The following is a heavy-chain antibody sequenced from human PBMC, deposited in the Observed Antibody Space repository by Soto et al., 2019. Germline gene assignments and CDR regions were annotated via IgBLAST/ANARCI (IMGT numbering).Heavy chain of an antibody. D-gene: IGHD3-10*01. V-gene: IGHV3-74*01. CDR1: GFTFSSYW. CDR3: ASGSGYYFDY. J-gene: IGHJ4*02. CDR2: INSDGSST. Sequence: AGSLRLSCAASGFTFSSYWMHWVRQAPGKGLVWVSRINSDGSSTSYADSVKGRFTISRDNAKNTLYLQWSSLKASDTAMYYCASGSGYYFDYRGQGTLVTVSS.